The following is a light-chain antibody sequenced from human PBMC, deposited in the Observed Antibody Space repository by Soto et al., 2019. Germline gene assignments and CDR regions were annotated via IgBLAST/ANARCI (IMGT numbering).Light chain of an antibody. V-gene: IGLV2-11*01. Sequence: QSVLTQPRSVSGSPGQSVTISCTGTSSDVGGYNFVSWYQQHPGKAPRLMIYDVNKRPSGVPGRFSGSKSGSTASLTISGLQAEDEADYYCCSYAGTYTHYVFGTGTKVTVL. CDR2: DVN. CDR1: SSDVGGYNF. J-gene: IGLJ1*01. CDR3: CSYAGTYTHYV.